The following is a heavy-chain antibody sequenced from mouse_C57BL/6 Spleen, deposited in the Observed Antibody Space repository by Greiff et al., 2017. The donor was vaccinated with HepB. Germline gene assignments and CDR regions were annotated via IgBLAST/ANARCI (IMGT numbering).Heavy chain of an antibody. J-gene: IGHJ2*01. CDR1: GFTFSDYY. D-gene: IGHD1-1*01. V-gene: IGHV5-16*01. Sequence: EAKLEESEGGLVQPGSSMKLSCTASGFTFSDYYMAWVRQVPEKGLEWVANINYDGSSTYYLDSLKSRFIISRDNAKNILYLQMSSLKSEDTATYYCARITTVPYYLDYWGQGTTLTVSS. CDR3: ARITTVPYYLDY. CDR2: INYDGSST.